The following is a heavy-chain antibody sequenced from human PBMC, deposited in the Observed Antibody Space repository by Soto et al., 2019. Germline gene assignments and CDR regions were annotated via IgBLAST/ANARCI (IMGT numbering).Heavy chain of an antibody. CDR1: GYTFTDYA. CDR3: ARGSYCSGVTCTNWFDS. V-gene: IGHV1-18*01. CDR2: IGTSIGHT. D-gene: IGHD2-15*01. Sequence: QVQLVQSGADLKKPGASVKVSCKASGYTFTDYAITWVRQAPGQGLEWVGWIGTSIGHTNYAQNFRGRVTMTSDTSTNTAYMARRSLISDDTAIYCCARGSYCSGVTCTNWFDSLCQGTLGTVSS. J-gene: IGHJ5*01.